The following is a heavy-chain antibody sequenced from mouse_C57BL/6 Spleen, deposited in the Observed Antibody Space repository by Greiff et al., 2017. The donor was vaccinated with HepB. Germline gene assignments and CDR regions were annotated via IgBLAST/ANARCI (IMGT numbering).Heavy chain of an antibody. CDR2: INPNYGTT. Sequence: VQLQQSGPELVKPGASVKISCKASGYSFTDYNMNWVKQSNGKSLEWIGVINPNYGTTSYSQKFKGKATLTVDQSSSTAYMQLNSLTSEDSAVYYCVIYYYGSSYFDYWGQGTTLTVSS. CDR3: VIYYYGSSYFDY. D-gene: IGHD1-1*01. J-gene: IGHJ2*01. V-gene: IGHV1-39*01. CDR1: GYSFTDYN.